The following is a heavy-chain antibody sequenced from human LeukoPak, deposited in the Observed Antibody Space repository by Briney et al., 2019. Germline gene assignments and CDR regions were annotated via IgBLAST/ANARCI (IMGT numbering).Heavy chain of an antibody. J-gene: IGHJ6*02. V-gene: IGHV1-2*04. D-gene: IGHD1-1*01. CDR3: ARGGRVQLRYYYYYGMDV. Sequence: ASVKVSCKASGYTFTGDYMHWVRQAPGQGLEWMGWINPNSGGTNYAQKFQGWVTMTRDTSISTAYMELSRLRSDDTAVYYCARGGRVQLRYYYYYGMDVWGQGTTVTVSS. CDR1: GYTFTGDY. CDR2: INPNSGGT.